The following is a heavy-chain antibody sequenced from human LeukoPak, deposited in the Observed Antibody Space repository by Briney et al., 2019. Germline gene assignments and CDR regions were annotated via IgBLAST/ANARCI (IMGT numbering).Heavy chain of an antibody. Sequence: SQTLSLTCTVSGGSISSGSYYWSWIRQPAGKGLEWIGRIYTSGSTNYNPSLKSRVTISVDTSKNQFSLKLSSVTAADTAVYYCARDGDGDFWSGRETWGLGTLVTVSS. CDR3: ARDGDGDFWSGRET. V-gene: IGHV4-61*02. D-gene: IGHD3-3*01. CDR1: GGSISSGSYY. J-gene: IGHJ5*02. CDR2: IYTSGST.